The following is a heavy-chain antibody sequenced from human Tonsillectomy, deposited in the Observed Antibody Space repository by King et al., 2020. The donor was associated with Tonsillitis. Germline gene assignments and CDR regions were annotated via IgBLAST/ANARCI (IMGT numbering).Heavy chain of an antibody. CDR1: GFTFSSYA. CDR2: ISSNGGST. Sequence: DVQLVESGGGLVQPGGSLRLSCSASGFTFSSYAMHWVRQAPGKGLEFVSVISSNGGSTNYADSVKGRFTISRDNSKNTLYLQMSGLRAEDTAVYYCVKAGVDDYVWGSYRYIYWGQGTLVTVSS. CDR3: VKAGVDDYVWGSYRYIY. J-gene: IGHJ4*02. V-gene: IGHV3-64D*06. D-gene: IGHD3-16*02.